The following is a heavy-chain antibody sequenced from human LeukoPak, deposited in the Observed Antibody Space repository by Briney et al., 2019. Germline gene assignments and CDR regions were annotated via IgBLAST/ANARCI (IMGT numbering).Heavy chain of an antibody. J-gene: IGHJ5*02. CDR1: GFTFGTHT. Sequence: GVSVRLSCTTSGFTFGTHTMHWFRRAPGKGLQWIGFIRSSGTTQYGASVKGRFNISRDDSKSIAYLQMNSLKTEDTAVYYCTRDRFYVWFDPWGQGTLVTVSS. CDR3: TRDRFYVWFDP. V-gene: IGHV3-49*02. CDR2: IRSSGTT. D-gene: IGHD3-16*01.